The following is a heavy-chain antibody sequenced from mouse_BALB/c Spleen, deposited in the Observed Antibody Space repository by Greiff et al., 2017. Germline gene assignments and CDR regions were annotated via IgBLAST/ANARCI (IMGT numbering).Heavy chain of an antibody. CDR3: AREHYGSSYGFDY. D-gene: IGHD1-1*01. CDR2: ISYDGSN. V-gene: IGHV3-6*02. CDR1: GYSITSGYY. J-gene: IGHJ2*01. Sequence: VQLQQSGPGLVKPSQSLSLTCSVTGYSITSGYYGNWIRQFPGNKLEWMGYISYDGSNNYNPSLKNRISITRDTSKNQFFLKLNSVTTEDTATYYCAREHYGSSYGFDYWGPGTTLTVSS.